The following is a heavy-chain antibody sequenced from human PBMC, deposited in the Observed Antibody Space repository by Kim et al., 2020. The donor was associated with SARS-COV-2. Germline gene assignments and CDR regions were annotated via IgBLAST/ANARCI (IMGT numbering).Heavy chain of an antibody. J-gene: IGHJ4*02. V-gene: IGHV3-43*02. Sequence: GGSLRLSCAASGFTFNDYAMHWVRQPPGKGLEWVSVISGDGGTTYYADSVKGQFTISRDNSDNTLYLQMNSLRTEETALYYCAKDGSSATGPFDYWGQGTLVTVSS. CDR2: ISGDGGTT. D-gene: IGHD6-19*01. CDR1: GFTFNDYA. CDR3: AKDGSSATGPFDY.